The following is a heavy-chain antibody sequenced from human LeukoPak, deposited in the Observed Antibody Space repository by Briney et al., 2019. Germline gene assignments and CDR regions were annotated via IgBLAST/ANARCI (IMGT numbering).Heavy chain of an antibody. CDR3: ASDHDFWSGSVY. J-gene: IGHJ4*02. Sequence: PSETLSLTCAVYGGSFSGYYWSWIRQPPGKGLEWIGEINHSGSTNYNPSLKSRVTISVDTSKNQFSLKLSSVTAADTAVYYCASDHDFWSGSVYWGQGTLVTVSS. D-gene: IGHD3-3*01. CDR2: INHSGST. CDR1: GGSFSGYY. V-gene: IGHV4-34*01.